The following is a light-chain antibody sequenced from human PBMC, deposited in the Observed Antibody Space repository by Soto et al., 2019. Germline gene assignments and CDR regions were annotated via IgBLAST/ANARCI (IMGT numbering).Light chain of an antibody. J-gene: IGKJ1*01. CDR2: GAS. CDR3: QQYNNLWT. V-gene: IGKV3-15*01. CDR1: QSVSSN. Sequence: EIVMTQSPATLSVAPGERATLSCRASQSVSSNLAWYQQNPGQAHRLLIYGASTRSTGIPARFSGSGSGTEFTLTISSLQSEDFAFYYCQQYNNLWTFGQGTKVEVK.